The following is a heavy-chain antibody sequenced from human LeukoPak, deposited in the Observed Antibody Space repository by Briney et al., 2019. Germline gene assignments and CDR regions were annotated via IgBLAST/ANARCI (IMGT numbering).Heavy chain of an antibody. D-gene: IGHD3-3*01. CDR2: IYHSGST. CDR3: ARVTYDFWSGYYYYMDV. J-gene: IGHJ6*03. CDR1: GGSFSGYY. Sequence: PSETLSLTCAVYGGSFSGYYWSWIRQPPGKGLEWIGTIYHSGSTYYSPSLKSRVTVSVDTSKNEFSLNLTSVAAADTAVYYCARVTYDFWSGYYYYMDVWGKGTTVTVSS. V-gene: IGHV4-34*01.